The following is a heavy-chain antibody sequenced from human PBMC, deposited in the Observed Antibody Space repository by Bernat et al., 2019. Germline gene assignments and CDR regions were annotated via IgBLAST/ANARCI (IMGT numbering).Heavy chain of an antibody. Sequence: QVQLVESGGGVVQPGRSLRLSCAASGITFSSSGMHWVRQAPGKGLEWVAGIWYYGRNKCDADSVKGRFTIARDNSKNTLYLQMNSLRAEDTAVYYCARGTWYSSSWYPSSWGQGTLVTVSS. D-gene: IGHD6-13*01. CDR2: IWYYGRNK. CDR1: GITFSSSG. V-gene: IGHV3-33*01. J-gene: IGHJ5*02. CDR3: ARGTWYSSSWYPSS.